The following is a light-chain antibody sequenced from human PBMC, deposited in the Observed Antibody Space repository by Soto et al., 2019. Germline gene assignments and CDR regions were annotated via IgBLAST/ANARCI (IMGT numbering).Light chain of an antibody. CDR1: QDISNY. CDR3: QQYDILPPIT. Sequence: DIQMTQSPSSLSASVGDRVTITCQASQDISNYLNWYQQKPGKAPKLLIYDASNLETGVPSRFSGSGSGTVFTFTINGLQPEDIAAYYCQQYDILPPITFGQGTRLEIK. CDR2: DAS. V-gene: IGKV1-33*01. J-gene: IGKJ5*01.